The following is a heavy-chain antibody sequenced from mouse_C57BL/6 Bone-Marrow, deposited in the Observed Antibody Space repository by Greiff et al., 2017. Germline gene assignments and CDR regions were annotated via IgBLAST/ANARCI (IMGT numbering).Heavy chain of an antibody. CDR2: IYPGSGST. D-gene: IGHD1-1*01. CDR3: AARRYGTAWDY. CDR1: GYTFTSYW. V-gene: IGHV1-55*01. J-gene: IGHJ4*01. Sequence: QVQLQQSGAELVKPGASVKMSCKASGYTFTSYWITWVKQRPGQGLEWIGDIYPGSGSTNYNEKFKSKATLTVDTSSSTAYMQLSSLTSEDSAVYYWAARRYGTAWDYWGQGTSVTVSS.